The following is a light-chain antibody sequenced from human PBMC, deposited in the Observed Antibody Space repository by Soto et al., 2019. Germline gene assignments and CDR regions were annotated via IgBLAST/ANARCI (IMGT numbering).Light chain of an antibody. CDR2: GNN. CDR3: QSSDSSLSDSWV. J-gene: IGLJ3*02. Sequence: QSVLTQPPSVSEAPRQRVTISCSGSSSNIGNNAVNWYQYLPGTAPKLLIYGNNNRPSGVPDRFSGSKSGTSASLAITGLQAEDEADYYCQSSDSSLSDSWVFGGGTKLTVL. CDR1: SSNIGNNA. V-gene: IGLV1-40*01.